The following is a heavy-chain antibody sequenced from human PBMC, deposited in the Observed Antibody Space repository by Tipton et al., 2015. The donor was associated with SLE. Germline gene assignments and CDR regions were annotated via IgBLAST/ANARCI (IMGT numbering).Heavy chain of an antibody. V-gene: IGHV3-30*04. CDR1: GFTYTNYA. D-gene: IGHD5-12*01. CDR3: VRDTGYDQYFEI. J-gene: IGHJ4*02. Sequence: SLRLSCAASGFTYTNYAVHWVRQTPGKGQEWVAVISADGNNQYYSDSVKGRFTISRDSSKNTLYLQMNSLTAEDSAVYYCVRDTGYDQYFEIWGQGTLVTVSS. CDR2: ISADGNNQ.